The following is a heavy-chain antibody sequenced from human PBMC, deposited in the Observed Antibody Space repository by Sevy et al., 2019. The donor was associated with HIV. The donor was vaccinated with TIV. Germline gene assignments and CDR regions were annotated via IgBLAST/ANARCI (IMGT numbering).Heavy chain of an antibody. CDR1: GDSVSSNSAA. CDR2: KYYRSKWYN. V-gene: IGHV6-1*01. CDR3: ARDGLTYGGMDV. D-gene: IGHD1-20*01. Sequence: SQTLSLTCAISGDSVSSNSAAWTWIRQSPSRGLEWLGRKYYRSKWYNEYAGSVKSRITINPDTSKNQVSLQLNSVTPEDTAIYYCARDGLTYGGMDVWGQGTTVTVSS. J-gene: IGHJ6*02.